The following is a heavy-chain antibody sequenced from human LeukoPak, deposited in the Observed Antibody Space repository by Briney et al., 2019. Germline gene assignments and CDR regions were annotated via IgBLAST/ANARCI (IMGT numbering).Heavy chain of an antibody. J-gene: IGHJ6*03. V-gene: IGHV4-34*01. CDR2: INHSGST. CDR1: GGSFSGYY. D-gene: IGHD6-19*01. Sequence: PSETLSLTCAVYGGSFSGYYWGWIRQPPGKGLEWIGEINHSGSTNYNPSLKSRVTISVDTSKNQFSLKLSSVTAADTAVYYCARIDSGWYAGSYYYYYYMDVWGKGTTVTVSS. CDR3: ARIDSGWYAGSYYYYYYMDV.